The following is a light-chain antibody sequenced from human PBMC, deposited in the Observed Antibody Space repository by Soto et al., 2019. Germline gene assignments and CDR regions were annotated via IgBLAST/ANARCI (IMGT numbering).Light chain of an antibody. Sequence: DIQMTQSPSSLSASVGDRVTVTCRASQNINNFLSWHQQKPGKAPKLLIYAASSLESGVPSRFSGSGSGTEFTLTISSLQPEDFETYFCQQSYTTPRTLGQGTKVDIK. J-gene: IGKJ1*01. CDR2: AAS. CDR1: QNINNF. CDR3: QQSYTTPRT. V-gene: IGKV1-39*01.